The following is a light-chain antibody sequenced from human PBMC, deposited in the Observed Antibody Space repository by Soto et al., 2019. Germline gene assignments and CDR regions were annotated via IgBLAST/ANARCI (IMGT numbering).Light chain of an antibody. Sequence: QSVLTQPPSVSGAPGQRVTISCTGSSSSIGAGYDVHWYQQRPGTAPKLLIFGNSNRPSGVPDRFSGSKSGSSASLTITGLQAEDEGDYYCQSYYSTLSDRYVFGSGTKVTVL. J-gene: IGLJ1*01. CDR2: GNS. CDR1: SSSIGAGYD. V-gene: IGLV1-40*01. CDR3: QSYYSTLSDRYV.